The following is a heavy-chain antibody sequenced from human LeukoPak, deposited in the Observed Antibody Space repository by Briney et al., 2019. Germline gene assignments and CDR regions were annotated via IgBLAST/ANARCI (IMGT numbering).Heavy chain of an antibody. D-gene: IGHD3-22*01. J-gene: IGHJ3*02. CDR3: ARDGGTMNAFDI. CDR1: GGSISSYY. CDR2: IYYSGST. V-gene: IGHV4-59*01. Sequence: SETLSLTRTVSGGSISSYYWSWIRQPPGKGLEWIGYIYYSGSTNYNPSLKSRVTISVDTSKNQFSLKLSSVTAADTAVYYCARDGGTMNAFDIWGQGTMVTVSS.